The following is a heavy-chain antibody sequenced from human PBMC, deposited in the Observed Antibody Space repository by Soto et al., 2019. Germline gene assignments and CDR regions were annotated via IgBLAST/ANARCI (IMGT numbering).Heavy chain of an antibody. CDR3: AKDSPLSGRYQDLDY. Sequence: PGGSRRLSWVASGFTFSYFAMTWVRQAPGEGLEWVSALTPGGETTHYMDSVRGRFTISRDNAKNTLYLEINSLTAADTAVYYCAKDSPLSGRYQDLDYWGQGTLVTVSS. CDR1: GFTFSYFA. D-gene: IGHD1-26*01. J-gene: IGHJ4*02. CDR2: LTPGGETT. V-gene: IGHV3-23*01.